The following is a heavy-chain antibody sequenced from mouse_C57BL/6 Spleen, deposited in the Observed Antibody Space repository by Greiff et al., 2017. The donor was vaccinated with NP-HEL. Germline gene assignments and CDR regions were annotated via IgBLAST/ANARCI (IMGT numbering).Heavy chain of an antibody. CDR2: IYPGSGST. V-gene: IGHV1-55*01. J-gene: IGHJ4*01. Sequence: QVQLQQPGAELVKPGASVKMSCKASGYTFTSYWITWVKQRPGQGLEWIGDIYPGSGSTNYNEKFKSKATLTVDTSSSTAYMQLSSLTSEDSAVYYCARGSKGYYYAMDHWGQGTSVTVSS. CDR3: ARGSKGYYYAMDH. D-gene: IGHD2-5*01. CDR1: GYTFTSYW.